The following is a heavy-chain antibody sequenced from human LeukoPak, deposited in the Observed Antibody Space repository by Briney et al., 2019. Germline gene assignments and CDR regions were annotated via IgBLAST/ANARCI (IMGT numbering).Heavy chain of an antibody. CDR2: IGWSSGSK. CDR1: GFPYDDHA. D-gene: IGHD3-10*01. V-gene: IGHV3-9*01. Sequence: GGSLPLSRGACGFPYDDHAKLWARPVPGGGLEWVSGIGWSSGSKGYADSVKGRFTISRDNAKNSLYLQMNSLRPDDTAFYYCARDMEGSGWFSPLDYWGQGALVTVSS. J-gene: IGHJ4*02. CDR3: ARDMEGSGWFSPLDY.